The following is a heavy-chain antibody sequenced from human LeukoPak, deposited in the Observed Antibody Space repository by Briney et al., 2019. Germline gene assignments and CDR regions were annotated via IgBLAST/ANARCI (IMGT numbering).Heavy chain of an antibody. CDR3: AAADYYDSSGYYPYAFHI. CDR2: IVVGSGNT. D-gene: IGHD3-22*01. Sequence: SVKVSCKASGFTFTRSAMQWVRQARGQRLEWIGWIVVGSGNTNYAQTFQERGTITRDMSTSTDYMELSSLRSEDTAVYYCAAADYYDSSGYYPYAFHIWGQGTMVTVSS. CDR1: GFTFTRSA. V-gene: IGHV1-58*02. J-gene: IGHJ3*02.